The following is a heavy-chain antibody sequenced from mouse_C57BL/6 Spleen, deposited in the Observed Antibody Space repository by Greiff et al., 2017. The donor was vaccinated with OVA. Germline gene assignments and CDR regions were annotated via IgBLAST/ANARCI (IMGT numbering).Heavy chain of an antibody. D-gene: IGHD2-14*01. CDR2: FHPYNDDT. CDR1: GYTFTTYP. CDR3: AILYDEDYYAMDY. J-gene: IGHJ4*01. V-gene: IGHV1-47*01. Sequence: VQGVESGAELVKPGASVKMSCKASGYTFTTYPIEWMKQNHGKSLEWIGNFHPYNDDTKYNEKFKGKATLTVEKSSSTVYLELSRLTSDDSAVYYCAILYDEDYYAMDYWGQGTSVTVSS.